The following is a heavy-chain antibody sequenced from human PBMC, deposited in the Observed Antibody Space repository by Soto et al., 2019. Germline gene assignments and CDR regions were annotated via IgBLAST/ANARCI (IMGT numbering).Heavy chain of an antibody. D-gene: IGHD4-17*01. J-gene: IGHJ4*02. CDR3: ARDDTTGLFDF. Sequence: SDTLSLTCSVSPGSMRTYYLTWIRQSPGKGLEWIGQISHTGRTKYNPSLESRVTISVDTSRKQFSLKLSSVTAADTALYYCARDDTTGLFDFWGQGTLVTVSS. CDR2: ISHTGRT. CDR1: PGSMRTYY. V-gene: IGHV4-59*01.